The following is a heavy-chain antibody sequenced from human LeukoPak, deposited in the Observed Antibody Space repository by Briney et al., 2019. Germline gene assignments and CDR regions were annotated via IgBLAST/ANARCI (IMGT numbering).Heavy chain of an antibody. D-gene: IGHD3-22*01. Sequence: GGSLRLSCAASGFTFTTYTINWVRQAPGKGLEWVSSISSSSSYIYYADSVKGRFTISRDNAKNSVYLQMNSLRAEDTGVYYCTRDLNYYDSRGYYYVPPFDSWGQGTLVTVSS. J-gene: IGHJ4*02. V-gene: IGHV3-21*03. CDR2: ISSSSSYI. CDR1: GFTFTTYT. CDR3: TRDLNYYDSRGYYYVPPFDS.